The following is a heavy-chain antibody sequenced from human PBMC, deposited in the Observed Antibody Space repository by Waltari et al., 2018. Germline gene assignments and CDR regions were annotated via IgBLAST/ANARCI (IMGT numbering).Heavy chain of an antibody. CDR3: ARTFNYYFNMDV. V-gene: IGHV3-48*04. Sequence: EVQLVESGGDLVQRGGSLTLSCAASGLTLSTHHMNWVRQAPGKGLEWVSYISDSGTTISYADSVKGRFTVSRDNAKNSLYLQMNSLRAEDTAVYYCARTFNYYFNMDVWGKGTTVTVSS. CDR2: ISDSGTTI. CDR1: GLTLSTHH. J-gene: IGHJ6*03.